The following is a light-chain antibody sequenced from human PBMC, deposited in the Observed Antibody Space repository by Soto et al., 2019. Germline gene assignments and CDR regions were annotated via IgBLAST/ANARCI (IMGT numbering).Light chain of an antibody. V-gene: IGLV2-23*01. CDR1: SSDVGSYNL. CDR3: CSYAGSSTFV. J-gene: IGLJ1*01. CDR2: EGS. Sequence: QSARTQPASVSGSPGQSITISCTGTSSDVGSYNLVSWYQKHPGKAPKLMIYEGSKRPSGVSNRFSGSKSGNTASLTISGLHAEDEADYYCCSYAGSSTFVFGTGTKVTVL.